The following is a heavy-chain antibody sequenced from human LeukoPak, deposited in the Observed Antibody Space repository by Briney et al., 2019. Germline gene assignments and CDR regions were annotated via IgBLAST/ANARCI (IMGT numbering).Heavy chain of an antibody. CDR3: ARARPFDYYDSSGYYYFDY. J-gene: IGHJ4*02. CDR1: GGSISSYY. V-gene: IGHV4-59*01. Sequence: SETLSLTCTVSGGSISSYYWSWIRQPPGKGLEWIGYIYYSGSTNYNPSLKSRVTISVDTSKNQFSLKLSSVTAADTAVYYCARARPFDYYDSSGYYYFDYWGQGTLVTVSS. CDR2: IYYSGST. D-gene: IGHD3-22*01.